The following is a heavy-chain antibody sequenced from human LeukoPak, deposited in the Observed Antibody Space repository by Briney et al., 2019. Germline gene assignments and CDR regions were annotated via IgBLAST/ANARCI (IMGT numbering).Heavy chain of an antibody. J-gene: IGHJ4*02. CDR2: IYTSGST. Sequence: PSETLSLTCTVSGGSISSYYWSWIRQPAGKGLEWIGRIYTSGSTNYNPSLKSRVTMSVDTSKNQFSLKLSSVTAADTAVYYCARGYYDTLTGYYHFDYWGQGTLVTVSS. D-gene: IGHD3-9*01. CDR3: ARGYYDTLTGYYHFDY. CDR1: GGSISSYY. V-gene: IGHV4-4*07.